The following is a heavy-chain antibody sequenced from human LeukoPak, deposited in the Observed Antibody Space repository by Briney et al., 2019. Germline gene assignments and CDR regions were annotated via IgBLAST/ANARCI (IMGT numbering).Heavy chain of an antibody. CDR1: GGSISSYY. CDR2: IYCSGST. Sequence: PSETLSLTCTVSGGSISSYYWSWIRQPPGKGLEWIGYIYCSGSTNYNPSLKSRVTISVDTSKNQFSLKLSSVTAADTAVYYCARDRQGYYFDYWGQGTLVTVSS. V-gene: IGHV4-59*01. CDR3: ARDRQGYYFDY. J-gene: IGHJ4*02.